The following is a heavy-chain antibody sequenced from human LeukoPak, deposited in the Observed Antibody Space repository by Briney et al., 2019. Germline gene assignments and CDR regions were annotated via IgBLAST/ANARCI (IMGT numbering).Heavy chain of an antibody. V-gene: IGHV1-2*02. CDR2: INPKSGDT. CDR1: GYMFIGYY. CDR3: ARDGELPVGYFDL. D-gene: IGHD2-21*01. J-gene: IGHJ2*01. Sequence: ASMKVSCKASGYMFIGYYMHWVRQAPGQGLEWMGWINPKSGDTNYAQKFQGRVTMTRDTSISTAYVELSRLRSDDTAVYYCARDGELPVGYFDLWGRGTLVTVSS.